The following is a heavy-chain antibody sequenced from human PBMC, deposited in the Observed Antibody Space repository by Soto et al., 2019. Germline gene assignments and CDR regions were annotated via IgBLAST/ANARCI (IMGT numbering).Heavy chain of an antibody. CDR3: ATGRGSSIPYYYYGMDV. CDR2: IIPILGIA. J-gene: IGHJ6*02. D-gene: IGHD6-13*01. Sequence: QVQLVQSGAEVKKPGSSVKVSCKASGGTFSSYTISWVRQAPGQGLEWMGRIIPILGIANYAQKFQGRVTITADKSTSTAYMELSSLRSEDTAVYYCATGRGSSIPYYYYGMDVWGQGTTVTVSS. V-gene: IGHV1-69*02. CDR1: GGTFSSYT.